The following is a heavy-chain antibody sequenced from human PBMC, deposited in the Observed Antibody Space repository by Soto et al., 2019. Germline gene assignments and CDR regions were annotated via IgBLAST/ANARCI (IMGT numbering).Heavy chain of an antibody. D-gene: IGHD6-13*01. V-gene: IGHV4-4*07. CDR2: IDASGNT. J-gene: IGHJ6*02. Sequence: PSETLSLTCTVSVDSITTYYWSWIRQPARKGLEWIGRIDASGNTNYNPSLNSRVTMSIDTSKKQFSLKLTSVTAADTAIYYCARYSNNWFQTEGMDVWGQGTTVTVSS. CDR1: VDSITTYY. CDR3: ARYSNNWFQTEGMDV.